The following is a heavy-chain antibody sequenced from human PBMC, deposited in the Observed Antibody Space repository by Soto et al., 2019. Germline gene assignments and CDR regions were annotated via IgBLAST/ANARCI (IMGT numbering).Heavy chain of an antibody. CDR2: ISSSSSYI. Sequence: GGSLRLSCAASGFTFSSYSMNWVRQAPGKGLEWVSSISSSSSYIYYADSVKGRFTISRDNAKNSLYLQMNSLRAEDTAVYYCARQYCSGGSCYRYYYYYYYMDVWGKGTTVTVSS. CDR1: GFTFSSYS. D-gene: IGHD2-15*01. J-gene: IGHJ6*03. V-gene: IGHV3-21*01. CDR3: ARQYCSGGSCYRYYYYYYYMDV.